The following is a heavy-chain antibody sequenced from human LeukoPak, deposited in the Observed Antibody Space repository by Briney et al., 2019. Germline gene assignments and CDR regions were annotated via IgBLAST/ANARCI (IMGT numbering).Heavy chain of an antibody. CDR2: IYYSGST. CDR1: GGSISSYY. J-gene: IGHJ4*02. CDR3: ARVWDDYGDYFDY. D-gene: IGHD4-17*01. V-gene: IGHV4-59*01. Sequence: PSETLSLTCTVSGGSISSYYWSWIRQPPGKGLEWIGYIYYSGSTNYNPSLKSRVTISVDTSKNQFSLKLSSVTAADTAVYYCARVWDDYGDYFDYWGQGTLVTVSS.